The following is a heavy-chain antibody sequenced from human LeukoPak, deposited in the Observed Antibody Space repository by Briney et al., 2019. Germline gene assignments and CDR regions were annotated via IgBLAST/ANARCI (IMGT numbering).Heavy chain of an antibody. J-gene: IGHJ4*02. Sequence: SETLSFTCTVSGGSISSHYWSWIRQPPGKGLEWIGYIYYSGITNYNPSLKSRVTISVDTSKNQFSLKLSSVTAADTAVYYCAREDGGYWGQGTLVTVSS. CDR3: AREDGGY. D-gene: IGHD3-16*01. V-gene: IGHV4-59*11. CDR2: IYYSGIT. CDR1: GGSISSHY.